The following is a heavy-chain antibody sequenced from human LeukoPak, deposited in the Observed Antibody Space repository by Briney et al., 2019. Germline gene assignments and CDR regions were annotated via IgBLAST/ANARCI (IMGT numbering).Heavy chain of an antibody. CDR1: GGSISSGNYY. CDR2: IFTSGST. V-gene: IGHV4-61*02. Sequence: SQTLSLTCTVSGGSISSGNYYWSWIRQPAGKGLEWIGRIFTSGSTSYSPSLKSRVSISVDTSRNQFSLRLSSVAAADTAVYYCARSAAYYDFWTGYYNALYYMDVWGKGITVTVSS. CDR3: ARSAAYYDFWTGYYNALYYMDV. D-gene: IGHD3-3*01. J-gene: IGHJ6*03.